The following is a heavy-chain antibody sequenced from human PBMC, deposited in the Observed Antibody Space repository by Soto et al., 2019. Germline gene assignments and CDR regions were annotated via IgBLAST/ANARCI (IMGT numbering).Heavy chain of an antibody. CDR1: GGSISSGDYY. Sequence: SETLSLTCTVSGGSISSGDYYWSWIRQPPGKGLEWIGYIYYSGSTYYNPSLKSRVTISVDTSRNQFSLKLSSVTAADTAVYYCASSGYSYGYFDYWGQGTLVTVSS. CDR2: IYYSGST. V-gene: IGHV4-30-4*01. J-gene: IGHJ4*02. D-gene: IGHD5-18*01. CDR3: ASSGYSYGYFDY.